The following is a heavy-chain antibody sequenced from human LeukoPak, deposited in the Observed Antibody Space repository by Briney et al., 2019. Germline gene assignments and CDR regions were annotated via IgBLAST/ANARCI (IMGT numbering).Heavy chain of an antibody. CDR1: GGSFSGYY. J-gene: IGHJ4*02. D-gene: IGHD2-15*01. V-gene: IGHV4-34*01. Sequence: PSETLCLTCAVYGGSFSGYYWSWIRQPPGKGLEWIGEIKHSGSTNYNPSLKSRVTMSVDTSKNQFSLKLSSVTAADTAVYYCARGQVDATLWVDYWGQGTLVTVSS. CDR2: IKHSGST. CDR3: ARGQVDATLWVDY.